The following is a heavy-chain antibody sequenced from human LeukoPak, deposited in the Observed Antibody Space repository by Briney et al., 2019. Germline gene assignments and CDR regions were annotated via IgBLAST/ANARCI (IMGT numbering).Heavy chain of an antibody. J-gene: IGHJ6*02. CDR2: IWYDGSNK. Sequence: GGSLKLSCAASGFTFSSYGMHWVRQAPGKGLEWVAVIWYDGSNKYYADSVKGRFTISRDNSKNTLYLQMNSLRAEDTAVYYCARDHLGMVRGVIRYYYGMDVWGRGTTVTVSS. V-gene: IGHV3-33*01. D-gene: IGHD3-10*01. CDR1: GFTFSSYG. CDR3: ARDHLGMVRGVIRYYYGMDV.